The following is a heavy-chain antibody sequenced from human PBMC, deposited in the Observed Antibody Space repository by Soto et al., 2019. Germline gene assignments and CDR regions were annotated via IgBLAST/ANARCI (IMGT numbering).Heavy chain of an antibody. Sequence: QVQLVESGGGVVQPGRSLRLSCAASGFSFSRHGMHWVRQAPGKGLGWVAVISYDGSNQDYADSVKGRFSISRDNSKNTVYLQMNSLRVEDSAVYYCARDRSSTYYYYGMDLWGQGTTVTVSS. D-gene: IGHD6-19*01. CDR3: ARDRSSTYYYYGMDL. V-gene: IGHV3-30-3*01. J-gene: IGHJ6*02. CDR2: ISYDGSNQ. CDR1: GFSFSRHG.